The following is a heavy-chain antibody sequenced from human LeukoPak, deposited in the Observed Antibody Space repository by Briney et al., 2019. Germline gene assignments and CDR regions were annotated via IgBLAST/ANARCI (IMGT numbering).Heavy chain of an antibody. CDR1: GFTFSSYE. D-gene: IGHD3-10*01. Sequence: GVSLRLSCAASGFTFSSYEMNWVRQAPGKGLEWVSYISSSGSTIYYADSVKGRFTISRDNAKNSLYLQMNSLRAEDTAVYYCALWFGDPFDYWGQGTLVTVSS. CDR2: ISSSGSTI. CDR3: ALWFGDPFDY. J-gene: IGHJ4*02. V-gene: IGHV3-48*03.